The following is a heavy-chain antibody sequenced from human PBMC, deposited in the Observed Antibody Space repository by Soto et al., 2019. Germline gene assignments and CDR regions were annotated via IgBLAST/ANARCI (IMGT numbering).Heavy chain of an antibody. J-gene: IGHJ5*02. CDR1: GFTFSDYY. CDR2: ISSSGSTI. CDR3: ARDHGQLWPHVYNWFDP. Sequence: PGGSLRLSCAASGFTFSDYYMSWIRQAPGKGLEWVSYISSSGSTIYYADSVKGRFTISRDNAKNSLYLQMNSLRAEDTAVYYCARDHGQLWPHVYNWFDPWGQGTLVTVSS. V-gene: IGHV3-11*01. D-gene: IGHD5-18*01.